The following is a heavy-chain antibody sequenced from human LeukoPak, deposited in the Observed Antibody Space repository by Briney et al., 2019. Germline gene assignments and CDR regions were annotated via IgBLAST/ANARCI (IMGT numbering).Heavy chain of an antibody. D-gene: IGHD3-3*01. CDR2: IYYSGST. CDR3: AREITPGWHDY. CDR1: GGSISSYY. V-gene: IGHV4-59*01. Sequence: PSEALSLTCTVSGGSISSYYWSWIRQPPGKGLEWIGYIYYSGSTNHNPSLKSRVTISVDTSKNQFSLKLSSVTAADTAVYYCAREITPGWHDYWGQGTLVTVSS. J-gene: IGHJ4*02.